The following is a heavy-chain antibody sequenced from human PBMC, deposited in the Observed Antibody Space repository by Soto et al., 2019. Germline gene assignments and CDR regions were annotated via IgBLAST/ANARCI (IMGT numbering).Heavy chain of an antibody. CDR2: IYYSGST. J-gene: IGHJ4*02. Sequence: PSETLSLTCTVSGGSISSGGYYWSWIRQHPGKGLEWIGYIYYSGSTYYNPSLKNRLTISLDTSKNQFSLKRSSATAADTAVYNCASVRWVSRYDILTGYPAYWGQGTLVTVSS. CDR3: ASVRWVSRYDILTGYPAY. CDR1: GGSISSGGYY. V-gene: IGHV4-31*03. D-gene: IGHD3-9*01.